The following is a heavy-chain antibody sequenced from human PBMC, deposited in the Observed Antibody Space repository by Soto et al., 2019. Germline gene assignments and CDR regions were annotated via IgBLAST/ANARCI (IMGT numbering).Heavy chain of an antibody. J-gene: IGHJ4*02. V-gene: IGHV1-18*01. CDR2: ISAYNGNT. D-gene: IGHD3-22*01. CDR1: GYTFASYG. CDR3: ARSNGYSDH. Sequence: QVQLVQSGYEVKKPGASVKVSCKPSGYTFASYGISWVRQAPGQGLEWMGWISAYNGNTNYAQKVQGRVTMTTDTSTNTAYMELRSLRYDDTDVYYCARSNGYSDHWGQGTLVAVSS.